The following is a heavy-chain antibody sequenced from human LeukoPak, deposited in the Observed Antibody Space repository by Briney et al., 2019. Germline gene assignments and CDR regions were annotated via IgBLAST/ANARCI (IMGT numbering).Heavy chain of an antibody. V-gene: IGHV3-23*01. Sequence: GGSLRLSCAASGFTFSSYAMSWVRQAPGKGLEWVSAISGSGGSTYYADSVKGRFTISRDNSKNTLYLQMNSLRAEDTAVYYCAKDLATMTTVTTFFGYWGQGTLVTVYS. D-gene: IGHD4-17*01. CDR1: GFTFSSYA. CDR2: ISGSGGST. J-gene: IGHJ4*02. CDR3: AKDLATMTTVTTFFGY.